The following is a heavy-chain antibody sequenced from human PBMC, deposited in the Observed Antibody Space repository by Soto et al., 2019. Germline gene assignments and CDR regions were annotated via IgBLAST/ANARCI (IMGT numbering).Heavy chain of an antibody. CDR1: GGSFTSNNW. D-gene: IGHD1-7*01. CDR3: ASRDPGTSVDH. V-gene: IGHV4-4*02. J-gene: IGHJ1*01. CDR2: IYRTGST. Sequence: LSLTCAVSGGSFTSNNWWTWVRQPPGQGLEWIGEIYRTGSTNYNPSLKSRVTISLDKSENQFSLKVTSLTAADTAVYYCASRDPGTSVDHWGQGTLVTVSS.